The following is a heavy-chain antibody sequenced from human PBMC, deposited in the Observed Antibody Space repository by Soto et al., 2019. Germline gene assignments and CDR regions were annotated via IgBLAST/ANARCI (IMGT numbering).Heavy chain of an antibody. CDR3: AKSSHGVVVPAATYFDY. V-gene: IGHV3-23*01. Sequence: GGSLRLSCAASGFTFSSYAMSWVRQAQGKGLEWVSAISGSGGSTYYADSVKGRFTISRDNSKNTLYLQMNSLRAEDTAVYYCAKSSHGVVVPAATYFDYWGQGTLVTVSS. CDR1: GFTFSSYA. J-gene: IGHJ4*02. CDR2: ISGSGGST. D-gene: IGHD2-2*01.